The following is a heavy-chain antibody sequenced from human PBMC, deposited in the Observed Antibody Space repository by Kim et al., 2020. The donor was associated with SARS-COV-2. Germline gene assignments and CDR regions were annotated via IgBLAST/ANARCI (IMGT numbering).Heavy chain of an antibody. CDR2: ISIGRSYI. Sequence: GGSLRLSCAASGFTFNTYSMNWVRQAPGKGLEWVSSISIGRSYIYYAASVKGRFTISRDNAKNSLYLQMNSLRAEDTAVYYCARDLVGDGDQAYYYYGM. D-gene: IGHD4-17*01. CDR1: GFTFNTYS. V-gene: IGHV3-21*01. J-gene: IGHJ6*01. CDR3: ARDLVGDGDQAYYYYGM.